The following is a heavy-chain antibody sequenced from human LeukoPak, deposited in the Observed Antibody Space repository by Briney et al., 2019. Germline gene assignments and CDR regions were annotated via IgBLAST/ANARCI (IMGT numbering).Heavy chain of an antibody. J-gene: IGHJ4*02. D-gene: IGHD5-24*01. CDR1: GFMFSSNW. Sequence: GGSLRLSCAASGFMFSSNWMSWVRLAPGKGLERVANIKEDGTETYYVDSVKGRFTISRDNAKNSLYLQMNSLRVEDTAVYYCAKEGRSLQTYWGQGTLVTVSS. CDR2: IKEDGTET. CDR3: AKEGRSLQTY. V-gene: IGHV3-7*03.